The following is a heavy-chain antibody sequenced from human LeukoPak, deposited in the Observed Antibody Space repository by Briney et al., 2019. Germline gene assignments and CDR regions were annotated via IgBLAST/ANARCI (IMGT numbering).Heavy chain of an antibody. CDR2: ISSSTSYI. J-gene: IGHJ6*04. D-gene: IGHD3-10*02. Sequence: GGSLRLSCAASGFTFSSYSMNWVRKAPGKGREWFSCISSSTSYIYYADSAKGRSTIPTNNAKNPLYLQMNSLIAEDTAVYYCAELGITMIGGVWGKGTTVTISS. CDR3: AELGITMIGGV. V-gene: IGHV3-21*01. CDR1: GFTFSSYS.